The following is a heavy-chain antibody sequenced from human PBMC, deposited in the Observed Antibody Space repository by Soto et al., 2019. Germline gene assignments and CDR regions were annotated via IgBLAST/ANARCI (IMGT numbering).Heavy chain of an antibody. CDR3: ARDLAEDY. J-gene: IGHJ4*02. CDR1: GFTFSSYS. CDR2: ISGSSSTI. Sequence: EVQLVESGGGLVQPGGSLRLSCAATGFTFSSYSMNWVRQAPGKGLEWISYISGSSSTIYYADSVEGRFTISRDNAKNSLYLQMSSLRADDTSVYSCARDLAEDYWGQGTLVTVSS. V-gene: IGHV3-48*01.